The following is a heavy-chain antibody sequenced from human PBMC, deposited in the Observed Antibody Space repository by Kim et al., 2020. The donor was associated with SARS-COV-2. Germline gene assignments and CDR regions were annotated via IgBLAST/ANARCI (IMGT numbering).Heavy chain of an antibody. V-gene: IGHV4-39*01. CDR3: ARTATVTKFDY. J-gene: IGHJ4*02. CDR2: NYYSASY. D-gene: IGHD4-4*01. CDR1: GGSISSSSYY. Sequence: SETLSLTCTVSGGSISSSSYYWGWMRPPPGQGLEGIGSNYYSASYYYNPSLQIRVTISVATTQNQFSLRLSSVTAADTADYYCARTATVTKFDYWGQGT.